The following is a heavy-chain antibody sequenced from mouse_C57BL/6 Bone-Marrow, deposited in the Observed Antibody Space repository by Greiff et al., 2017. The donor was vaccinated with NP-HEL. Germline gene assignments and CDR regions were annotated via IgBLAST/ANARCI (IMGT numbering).Heavy chain of an antibody. CDR1: GYTFTDHT. Sequence: VLLQQSDAELVKPGASVKISCKVSGYTFTDHTIHWMKQRPEQGLEWIGYIYPRDGSTKYNEKFKGKATLTADKSSSTAYMQLNSLTSEDSAVYFCARSGGRITTVVATDAMDYWGQGTSVTVSS. CDR3: ARSGGRITTVVATDAMDY. CDR2: IYPRDGST. J-gene: IGHJ4*01. V-gene: IGHV1-78*01. D-gene: IGHD1-1*01.